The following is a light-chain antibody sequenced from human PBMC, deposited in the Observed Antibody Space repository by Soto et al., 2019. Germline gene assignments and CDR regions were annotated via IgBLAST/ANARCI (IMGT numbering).Light chain of an antibody. V-gene: IGKV3-20*01. CDR3: QQYGSSPPWT. CDR1: QSVTSNY. CDR2: GAS. Sequence: EIALTQSPGALSLSPGERATLSCRASQSVTSNYLAWYQQKPGQAPRLLMFGASIRDTGIPDRFSGSGSGTDFTLTISRLEPEDFAVYYCQQYGSSPPWTFGQGTKVDIK. J-gene: IGKJ1*01.